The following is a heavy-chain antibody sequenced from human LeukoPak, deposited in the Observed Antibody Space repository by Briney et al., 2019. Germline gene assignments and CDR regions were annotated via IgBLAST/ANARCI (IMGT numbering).Heavy chain of an antibody. V-gene: IGHV4-34*01. CDR1: TGSLSGYS. Sequence: PSETLSLTCSVYTGSLSGYSWSWIRQSPGKELEWIGEIHESRRTDYNPSLKSRVTISKDTSKKEFSLKLSSVTAADTAVYYCARGGLYYFDYWGQGTLVTVSS. CDR3: ARGGLYYFDY. J-gene: IGHJ4*02. CDR2: IHESRRT. D-gene: IGHD6-19*01.